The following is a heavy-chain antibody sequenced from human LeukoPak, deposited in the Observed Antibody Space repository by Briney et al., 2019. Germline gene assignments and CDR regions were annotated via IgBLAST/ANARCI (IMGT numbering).Heavy chain of an antibody. CDR3: ASAGNKKYYFDS. D-gene: IGHD4-23*01. J-gene: IGHJ4*02. CDR1: GFTVSSSY. CDR2: IYSGGST. V-gene: IGHV3-66*01. Sequence: GGSLRLTCAASGFTVSSSYRSWVRQAPGRGLEWVSIIYSGGSTYYADSVKRRFTISRDNSKNTLYLQMNSLRGEDTAVYYCASAGNKKYYFDSWGQGTLVTVSS.